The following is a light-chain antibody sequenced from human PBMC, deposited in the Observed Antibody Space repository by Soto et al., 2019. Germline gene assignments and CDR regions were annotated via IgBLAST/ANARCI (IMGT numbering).Light chain of an antibody. J-gene: IGKJ1*01. Sequence: GLQAGVPSRFSGSGSGTDFTLTLSSLQPEDVSTYYCQQSYSNPLTFGQGTKVDIK. V-gene: IGKV1-39*01. CDR3: QQSYSNPLT.